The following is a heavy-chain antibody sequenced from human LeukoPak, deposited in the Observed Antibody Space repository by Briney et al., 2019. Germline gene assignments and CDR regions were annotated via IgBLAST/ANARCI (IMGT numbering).Heavy chain of an antibody. CDR3: ARDEGNVFWSGPTSAFDI. D-gene: IGHD3-3*01. CDR2: IWYDGSNK. J-gene: IGHJ3*02. V-gene: IGHV3-33*08. Sequence: GGSLRLSCAASGFTFSSYAMSWVRQAPGKGLEWVAVIWYDGSNKYYADSVKGRFTISRDNSKNTLYLQMNSLRAEDTAVYYCARDEGNVFWSGPTSAFDIWGQGTMVTVSS. CDR1: GFTFSSYA.